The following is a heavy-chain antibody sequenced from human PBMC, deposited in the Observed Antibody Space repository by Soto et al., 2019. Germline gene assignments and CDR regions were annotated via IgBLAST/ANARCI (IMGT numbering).Heavy chain of an antibody. Sequence: SETLSLTCIVSGGSVSGGSYYWSWIRQPPGKGLEWIGYMYNSGNYDYNPSLKSRVTISVDTSKNQFSLKLNSVTAADTAVYYCACGSSASAYIDYWGQGTLVTVSS. CDR3: ACGSSASAYIDY. CDR1: GGSVSGGSYY. D-gene: IGHD6-13*01. V-gene: IGHV4-61*01. J-gene: IGHJ4*02. CDR2: MYNSGNY.